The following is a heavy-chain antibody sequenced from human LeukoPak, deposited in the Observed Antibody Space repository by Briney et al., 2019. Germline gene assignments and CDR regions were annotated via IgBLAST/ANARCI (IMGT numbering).Heavy chain of an antibody. Sequence: GGSLRLSCAASGFTFSSYGMHWVRQAPGKGLEWVAVISYDGSNKYYADSVKGRFTISRDNSKNTLYLQMNSLRAEDTAVYYCAKDSTPPYYDFWSGYYPLDYWGQGTLVTLSS. D-gene: IGHD3-3*01. CDR3: AKDSTPPYYDFWSGYYPLDY. J-gene: IGHJ4*02. CDR1: GFTFSSYG. CDR2: ISYDGSNK. V-gene: IGHV3-30*18.